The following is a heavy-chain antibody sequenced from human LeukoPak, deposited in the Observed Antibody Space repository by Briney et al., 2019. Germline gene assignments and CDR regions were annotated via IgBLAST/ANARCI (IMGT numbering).Heavy chain of an antibody. CDR2: IYYSGST. J-gene: IGHJ4*02. Sequence: PSETLSLTCTVSGGSINSYYWSWIRQPPGKGLEWIGYIYYSGSTNYNPSLKSRVTISVHTSKNQFSLKLSSVTAADTAVYYCARLVGSSWYHEVLLGRDYWGQGTLVTVSS. V-gene: IGHV4-59*08. D-gene: IGHD6-13*01. CDR3: ARLVGSSWYHEVLLGRDY. CDR1: GGSINSYY.